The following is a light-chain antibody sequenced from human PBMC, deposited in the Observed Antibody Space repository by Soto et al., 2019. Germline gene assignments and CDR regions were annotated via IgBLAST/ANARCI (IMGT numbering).Light chain of an antibody. Sequence: ETMMTQSPATLSVSPGERATLSCRASQTVGTKLAWYQQKPGQAPRLLIYGASTRATGVPARFSGSGSGTEFTLIISSLQSEDFAVYYCQQYNSWKTFGQGTKVEIK. CDR1: QTVGTK. CDR3: QQYNSWKT. J-gene: IGKJ1*01. V-gene: IGKV3-15*01. CDR2: GAS.